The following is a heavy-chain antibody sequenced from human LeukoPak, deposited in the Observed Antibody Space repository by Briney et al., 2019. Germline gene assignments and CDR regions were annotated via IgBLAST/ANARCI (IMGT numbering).Heavy chain of an antibody. CDR3: ARGVYCSGGSCLTFDY. CDR1: GGTFSSYA. J-gene: IGHJ4*02. CDR2: IIPIFGTA. V-gene: IGHV1-69*13. D-gene: IGHD2-15*01. Sequence: ASVKLSCKASGGTFSSYAISWVRQAPGQGLEWMGGIIPIFGTANYAQKFQGRVTITADESTSTAYMELRSLRSEDTAVYYCARGVYCSGGSCLTFDYWGQGTLVTVST.